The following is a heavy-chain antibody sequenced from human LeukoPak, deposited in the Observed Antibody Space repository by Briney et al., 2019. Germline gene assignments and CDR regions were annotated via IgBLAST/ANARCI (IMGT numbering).Heavy chain of an antibody. V-gene: IGHV4-34*01. J-gene: IGHJ4*02. D-gene: IGHD3-22*01. CDR3: ARGSRRTYYYDSSGSFDY. Sequence: PSETLSLTCAVYGGSFSGYYWSWIRQPPGKGLEWIGEINHSGSTNYNPSLKSRVTISVDTSKNQFSLKLSSVTAADTAVYYCARGSRRTYYYDSSGSFDYWGQGTLVTVSS. CDR2: INHSGST. CDR1: GGSFSGYY.